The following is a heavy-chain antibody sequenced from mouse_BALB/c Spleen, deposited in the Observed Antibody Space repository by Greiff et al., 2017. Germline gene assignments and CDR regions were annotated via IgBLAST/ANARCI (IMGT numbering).Heavy chain of an antibody. Sequence: VMLVESGPGLVAPSQSLSLTCTVSGFSLTSYGVSWVRQPPGKGLEWLGVIWGDGSTNYHPALISRLSISKNNSKSQVFLILISLPTDDTATYCGAKTYNGYAMDYWGQGTSVTVSS. D-gene: IGHD6-1*01. CDR2: IWGDGST. CDR1: GFSLTSYG. J-gene: IGHJ4*01. CDR3: AKTYNGYAMDY. V-gene: IGHV2-3*01.